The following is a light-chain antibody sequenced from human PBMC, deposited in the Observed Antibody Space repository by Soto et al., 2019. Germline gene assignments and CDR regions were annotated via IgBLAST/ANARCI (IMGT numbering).Light chain of an antibody. CDR1: QGVTSY. CDR3: QQYNSYSGP. J-gene: IGKJ1*01. Sequence: VIWMTQSPSLLSAATEDRVTISCRMSQGVTSYLAWYQQKPGQATEFLIHATSTLQSGLPSRFSGSGTGTDLTLTICCLQSEDFATYYFQQYNSYSGPVGPGTKVDIK. V-gene: IGKV1D-8*01. CDR2: ATS.